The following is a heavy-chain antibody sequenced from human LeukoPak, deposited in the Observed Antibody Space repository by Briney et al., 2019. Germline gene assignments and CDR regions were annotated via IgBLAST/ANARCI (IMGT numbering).Heavy chain of an antibody. CDR1: GFTFSSYA. Sequence: GGSLRLSYAASGFTFSSYAMSWVRQAPGKGLEWVSAISGSGGSTYYADSVKGRFTISRDNSKNTLYLQMNSLRAEDTAVYYCAEDELEGRQPLDYWGQGTLVTVSS. V-gene: IGHV3-23*01. CDR2: ISGSGGST. J-gene: IGHJ4*02. D-gene: IGHD3-3*01. CDR3: AEDELEGRQPLDY.